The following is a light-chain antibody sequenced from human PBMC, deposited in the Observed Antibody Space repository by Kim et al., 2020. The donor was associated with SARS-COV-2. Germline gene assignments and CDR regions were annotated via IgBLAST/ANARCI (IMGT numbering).Light chain of an antibody. Sequence: LSPGRTASFTCSGDKLGDKYTSWYQQRPGQSPVLVIYQDTKRPSGIPERFSGSNSGNTATLTISEAQAMDEADYYCQAWDSSTVVFGGGTQLTVL. CDR1: KLGDKY. V-gene: IGLV3-1*01. CDR2: QDT. CDR3: QAWDSSTVV. J-gene: IGLJ3*02.